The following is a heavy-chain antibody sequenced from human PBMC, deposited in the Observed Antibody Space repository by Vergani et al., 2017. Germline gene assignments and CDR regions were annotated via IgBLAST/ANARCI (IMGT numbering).Heavy chain of an antibody. V-gene: IGHV3-49*03. J-gene: IGHJ6*02. CDR3: ARDGFIAAAGDYYYYGMDV. D-gene: IGHD6-13*01. Sequence: EAQLAESGGGLVQPGQSLRLSCTASGFTTGDYVMSWFRQAPGKGLEWVGLIRSYMFGDGGTREYAASVKGRFTISRDNAKNSLYLQMNSLRAEDTAVYYCARDGFIAAAGDYYYYGMDVWGQGTTVTVSS. CDR1: GFTTGDYV. CDR2: IRSYMFGDGGTR.